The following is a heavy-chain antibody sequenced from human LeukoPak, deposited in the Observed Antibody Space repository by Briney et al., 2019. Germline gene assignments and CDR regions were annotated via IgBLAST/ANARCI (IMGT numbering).Heavy chain of an antibody. CDR3: AKDRDSSSWYFDWYFDL. J-gene: IGHJ2*01. CDR2: ISGSGGST. D-gene: IGHD6-13*01. CDR1: GFTFSSYA. Sequence: GGSLRLSSAASGFTFSSYAMSWVRQAPGKGLEWVSAISGSGGSTYYADSVKGRFTISRDNSKNTLYLQMNSLRAEDTAVYYCAKDRDSSSWYFDWYFDLWGRGTLVTVSS. V-gene: IGHV3-23*01.